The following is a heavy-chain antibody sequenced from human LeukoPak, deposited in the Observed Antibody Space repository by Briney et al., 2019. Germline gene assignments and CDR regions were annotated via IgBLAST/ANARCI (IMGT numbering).Heavy chain of an antibody. CDR1: GFTFSSYA. D-gene: IGHD3-16*01. Sequence: PGGSLRLSCAASGFTFSSYAMSWVRQAPGKGLEWVSAISGSGGSTYYADSVKGRFTISRDNSKNTLYLQMNSLRAEDTAVYYCAKDLGGVYYYYYMDVWGKGTTVTVSS. CDR3: AKDLGGVYYYYYMDV. V-gene: IGHV3-23*01. J-gene: IGHJ6*03. CDR2: ISGSGGST.